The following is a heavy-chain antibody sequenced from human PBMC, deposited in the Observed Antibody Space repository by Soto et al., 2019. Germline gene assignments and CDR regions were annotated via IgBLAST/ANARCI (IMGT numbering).Heavy chain of an antibody. J-gene: IGHJ4*02. D-gene: IGHD6-13*01. CDR2: IYPGDSDT. V-gene: IGHV5-51*01. CDR1: GYTFTTYW. CDR3: ARHRGSSWTHFDY. Sequence: GESLKISCKGSGYTFTTYWIAWVRQMPGKGLEWMGIIYPGDSDTKYSPSFQGQVTISADKSISTAYLQWSSLKASDTAMYYCARHRGSSWTHFDYWGQGTLVTVSS.